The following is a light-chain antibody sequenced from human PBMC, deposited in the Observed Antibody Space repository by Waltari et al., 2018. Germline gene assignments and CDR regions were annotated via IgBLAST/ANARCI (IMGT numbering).Light chain of an antibody. Sequence: QSGLTQPASVSGSPGQSITIHCSGSNDDSVAYSFISWYQHHPGKAPKLILYDVSKRPSGVSSRFSGSRSGNTASLAISGLQADDEAEYFCNSYTSDRTYVFGTGTRVIVL. J-gene: IGLJ1*01. CDR3: NSYTSDRTYV. CDR2: DVS. V-gene: IGLV2-14*03. CDR1: NDDSVAYSF.